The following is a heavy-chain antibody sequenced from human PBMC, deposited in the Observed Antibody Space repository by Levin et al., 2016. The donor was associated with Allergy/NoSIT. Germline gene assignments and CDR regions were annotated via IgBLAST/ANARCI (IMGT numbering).Heavy chain of an antibody. CDR2: IYYSGST. V-gene: IGHV4-39*01. J-gene: IGHJ6*02. Sequence: WIRQPPGKGLEWIGSIYYSGSTYYNPSLKSRVTISVDTSKNQFSLKLSSVTAADTAVYYCARQEDIVVVPAAMGYYYYGMDVWGQGTTVTVSS. CDR3: ARQEDIVVVPAAMGYYYYGMDV. D-gene: IGHD2-2*01.